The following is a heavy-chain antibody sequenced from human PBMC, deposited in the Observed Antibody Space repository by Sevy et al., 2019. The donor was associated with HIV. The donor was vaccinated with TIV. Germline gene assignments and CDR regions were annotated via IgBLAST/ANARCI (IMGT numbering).Heavy chain of an antibody. Sequence: SETLSLTCTVSGGSISSSSYYWGWIRQPPGKGLEWIGSIYYSGSTYYNPPLKSRVTISVDTYKNQFSLKLSSVTAADTAVYYCARTPGGSYYYYYYYMDVWGKGTTVTVSS. V-gene: IGHV4-39*01. J-gene: IGHJ6*03. CDR3: ARTPGGSYYYYYYYMDV. CDR1: GGSISSSSYY. CDR2: IYYSGST. D-gene: IGHD2-15*01.